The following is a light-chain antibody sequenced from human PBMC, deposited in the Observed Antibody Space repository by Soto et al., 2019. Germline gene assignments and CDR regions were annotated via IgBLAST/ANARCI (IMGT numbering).Light chain of an antibody. Sequence: QSVLTQPPSASGSPGQSVTISCTGTSNDVGGDNYVSWYQQHPGKAPKLMIYEVSKRPSGVPDRFSGSKSGNTASLTVSGLQAEDEDDYYCSSYAGRNNLVFGGGTKLTVL. CDR1: SNDVGGDNY. J-gene: IGLJ2*01. CDR2: EVS. V-gene: IGLV2-8*01. CDR3: SSYAGRNNLV.